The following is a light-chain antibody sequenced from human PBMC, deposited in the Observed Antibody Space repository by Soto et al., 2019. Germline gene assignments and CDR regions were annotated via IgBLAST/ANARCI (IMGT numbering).Light chain of an antibody. CDR1: QSVSSY. J-gene: IGKJ1*01. V-gene: IGKV3-11*01. CDR2: DAS. Sequence: EIVLTQSPATLSLSPGERATLSCRASQSVSSYLAWYQQKPGQAPRLLIYDASNRATGIPARFSGSGSGTDFTLTISSLEPEDFAVYYCRQRSPAGGTFGQGTKVEIK. CDR3: RQRSPAGGT.